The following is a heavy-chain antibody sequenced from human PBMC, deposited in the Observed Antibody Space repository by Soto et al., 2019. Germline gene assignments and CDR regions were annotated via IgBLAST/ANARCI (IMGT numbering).Heavy chain of an antibody. CDR3: AKGPYSSSWYYYYGMDV. V-gene: IGHV3-30*18. J-gene: IGHJ6*02. CDR2: ISYDGSNK. D-gene: IGHD6-13*01. CDR1: GFTFSNYG. Sequence: PGGSLRLSCAASGFTFSNYGMHWVRQAPDKGLEWVAVISYDGSNKYYADSVKGRFTISRDNSKNTLYLQMNSLRAEDTAVYYCAKGPYSSSWYYYYGMDVSGQGTTVTVSS.